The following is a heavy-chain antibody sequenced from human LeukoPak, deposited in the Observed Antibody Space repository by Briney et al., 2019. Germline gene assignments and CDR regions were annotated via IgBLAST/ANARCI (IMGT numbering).Heavy chain of an antibody. CDR1: SDSLSGYY. D-gene: IGHD3-10*01. V-gene: IGHV4-34*01. Sequence: SETLSLTCTVSSDSLSGYYWSWIRQPAWKGLEWIGEIDHSGSTNYNPSLKSRVTISVDRANNQFSLKLSSVTAADTAFYYCARGRKGGSALWGQGTLVTVSS. J-gene: IGHJ4*02. CDR3: ARGRKGGSAL. CDR2: IDHSGST.